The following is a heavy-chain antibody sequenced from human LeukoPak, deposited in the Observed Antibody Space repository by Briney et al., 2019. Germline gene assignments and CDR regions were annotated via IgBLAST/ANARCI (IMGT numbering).Heavy chain of an antibody. J-gene: IGHJ4*02. CDR2: INHSGST. D-gene: IGHD3-22*01. CDR1: GGPFSGYY. V-gene: IGHV4-34*01. Sequence: SETLSLTCAVYGGPFSGYYWSWIRQPPGKGLEWIGEINHSGSTNYNPSLKSRVTISVDTSKNQFSLKLSSVTAADTAVYYCARASYDSSGYYRGYYFDYWGQGTLVTVSS. CDR3: ARASYDSSGYYRGYYFDY.